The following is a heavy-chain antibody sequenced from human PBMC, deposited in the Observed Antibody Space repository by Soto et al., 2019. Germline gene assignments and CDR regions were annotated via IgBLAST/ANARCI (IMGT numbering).Heavy chain of an antibody. J-gene: IGHJ6*02. V-gene: IGHV4-34*02. Sequence: QVQPEQWGAGLLKPSETLSLTCAVYGGSFSGYYWTWIRQAPGKGLEWIGEINHCGGTNYNSSLKSRVTISVDTSKNQFSLILYSVTAADTAVYYCARDRQYYQFWGGCQNEGPCAMDVWGQGTTVTVSS. CDR3: ARDRQYYQFWGGCQNEGPCAMDV. D-gene: IGHD3-3*02. CDR2: INHCGGT. CDR1: GGSFSGYY.